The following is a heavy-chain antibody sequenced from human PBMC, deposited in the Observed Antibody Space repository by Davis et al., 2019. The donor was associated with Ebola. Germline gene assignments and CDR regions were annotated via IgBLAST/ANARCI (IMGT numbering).Heavy chain of an antibody. Sequence: PGGSLRLSCAASGFTFDDYAMHWVRQAPGKGLEWVAVISYDGSNKYYADSVKGRFTISRDNSKNTLYLQMNSLRAEDTAVYYCVGSGFDYWGQGTLVTVSS. V-gene: IGHV3-30*03. J-gene: IGHJ4*02. CDR1: GFTFDDYA. CDR3: VGSGFDY. D-gene: IGHD6-25*01. CDR2: ISYDGSNK.